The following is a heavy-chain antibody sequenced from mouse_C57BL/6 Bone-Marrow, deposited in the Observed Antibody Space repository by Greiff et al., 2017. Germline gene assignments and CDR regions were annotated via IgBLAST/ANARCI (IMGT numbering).Heavy chain of an antibody. Sequence: QVQLQQSGAELMKPGASVKLSCKATGYTFTGYWIEWVKQRPGHGLEWIGEILPGSGSTNYIEKFKGKATFTADTSSNTAYMQLSSLTTEDSAIYYCARWGYAMDYWGQGTSVTVSS. V-gene: IGHV1-9*01. CDR2: ILPGSGST. CDR1: GYTFTGYW. J-gene: IGHJ4*01. CDR3: ARWGYAMDY.